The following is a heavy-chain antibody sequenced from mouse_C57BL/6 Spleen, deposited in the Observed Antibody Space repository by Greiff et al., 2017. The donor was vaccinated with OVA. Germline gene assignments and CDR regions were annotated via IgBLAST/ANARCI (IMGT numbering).Heavy chain of an antibody. CDR2: IHPNSGST. J-gene: IGHJ1*03. D-gene: IGHD2-4*01. Sequence: QVQLQQPGAELVKPGASVKLSCKASGYTFTSYWMHWVKQRPGQGLEWIGMIHPNSGSTNYNEKFKSKATLTVDKSSSTAYMQLSSLTSEDSAVYYCARGEVYYDYDEGYFDVWGTGTTVTVSS. CDR3: ARGEVYYDYDEGYFDV. V-gene: IGHV1-64*01. CDR1: GYTFTSYW.